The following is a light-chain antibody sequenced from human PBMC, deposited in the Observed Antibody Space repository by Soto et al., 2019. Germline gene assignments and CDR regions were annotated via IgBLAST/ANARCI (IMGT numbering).Light chain of an antibody. Sequence: QSVLTQPASVSGSPGQSITISCTGTSSDVGGYNYVSWYQQLPGAAPKFLIYGNSNRPSGVPDRFSGSKSGTSASLAITGLQAEDEADYYCQSYDSRLSGYVFGTGTKLTVL. CDR1: SSDVGGYNY. CDR2: GNS. CDR3: QSYDSRLSGYV. J-gene: IGLJ1*01. V-gene: IGLV1-40*01.